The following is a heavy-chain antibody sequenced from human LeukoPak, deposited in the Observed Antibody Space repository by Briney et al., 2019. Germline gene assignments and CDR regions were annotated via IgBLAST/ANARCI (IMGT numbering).Heavy chain of an antibody. D-gene: IGHD3-22*01. Sequence: EINHRGSTNYNPSLKRRGTISVDTSKNQFSLELSSVTAADTAVYYCARGYYYDSSGGVFDYWGQGTLVTVSS. J-gene: IGHJ4*02. CDR2: INHRGST. V-gene: IGHV4-34*01. CDR3: ARGYYYDSSGGVFDY.